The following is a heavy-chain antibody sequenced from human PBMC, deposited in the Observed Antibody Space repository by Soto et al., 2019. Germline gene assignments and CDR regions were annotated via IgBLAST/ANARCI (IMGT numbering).Heavy chain of an antibody. J-gene: IGHJ4*02. D-gene: IGHD1-1*01. CDR2: IKSDSSGT. V-gene: IGHV3-48*02. Sequence: ESGGGLVQPGGSLRLSGAASGFTFSGYNMNWVRQAPGKGLEWISCIKSDSSGTWYADSVKGRFTMSRDNAKNSLYLQMNSLRDEDTAVYFCARDSNWSSDYWGQGTLVAVSS. CDR1: GFTFSGYN. CDR3: ARDSNWSSDY.